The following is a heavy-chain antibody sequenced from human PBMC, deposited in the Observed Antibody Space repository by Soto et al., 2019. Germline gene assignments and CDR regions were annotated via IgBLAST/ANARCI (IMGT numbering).Heavy chain of an antibody. CDR1: GGSISSGGYY. Sequence: SETLSLTCTVSGGSISSGGYYWSWIRQHPGKGLEWIGYIYYSGSTYYNPSLKSRVTISVDTSKNQFSLKLSSVTAADTAVYYCARDRNGVHGYYFDYWGQGTPVTVSS. J-gene: IGHJ4*02. CDR3: ARDRNGVHGYYFDY. V-gene: IGHV4-31*03. D-gene: IGHD2-8*01. CDR2: IYYSGST.